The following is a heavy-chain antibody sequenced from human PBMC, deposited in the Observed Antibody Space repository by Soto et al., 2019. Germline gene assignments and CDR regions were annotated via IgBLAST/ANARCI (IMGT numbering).Heavy chain of an antibody. V-gene: IGHV3-13*01. J-gene: IGHJ3*01. CDR3: ARRGIDTMSRFDALDV. CDR1: GFTFSTYD. CDR2: IVVAGDT. Sequence: EVLLVESGGGLVQPGGSLRLSCTTSGFTFSTYDMHWVRQVTGKGLEWVSGIVVAGDTYYPDSVKGRFTISRENAKNSLYLQMDSLRVEDTAVYYCARRGIDTMSRFDALDVWGLGTKVTVSS. D-gene: IGHD3-3*01.